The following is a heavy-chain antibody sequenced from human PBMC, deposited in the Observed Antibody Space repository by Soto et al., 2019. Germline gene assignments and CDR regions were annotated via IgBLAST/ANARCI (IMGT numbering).Heavy chain of an antibody. Sequence: EVQLVESGGGLIQPGGSLRLSCAASGFTVSSNYMSWVRQAPGKGLEWVSVIYSGGSTYYADSVKGRFTISRDNSKTTLYLQMNSLRAEDTAVYYCASLTYTVTKRGVWGQGTLVTVSS. CDR3: ASLTYTVTKRGV. J-gene: IGHJ4*02. CDR2: IYSGGST. V-gene: IGHV3-53*01. D-gene: IGHD4-17*01. CDR1: GFTVSSNY.